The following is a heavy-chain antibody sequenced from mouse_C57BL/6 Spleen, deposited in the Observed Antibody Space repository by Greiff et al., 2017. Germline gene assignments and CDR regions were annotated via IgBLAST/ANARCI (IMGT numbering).Heavy chain of an antibody. Sequence: EVQGVESGPELVKPGASVKISCKASGYSFTGYYMNWVKQSPEKSLEWIGEINPSTGGTTYNQKFKAKATLTVDKSSSTAYMQLKSLTSEDSAVYYCARRAFDYWGQGTTLTVSS. CDR3: ARRAFDY. CDR2: INPSTGGT. V-gene: IGHV1-42*01. CDR1: GYSFTGYY. J-gene: IGHJ2*01.